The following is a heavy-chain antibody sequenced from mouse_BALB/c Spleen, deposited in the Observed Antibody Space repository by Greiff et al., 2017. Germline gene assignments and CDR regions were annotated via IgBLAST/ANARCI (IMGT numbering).Heavy chain of an antibody. CDR3: ARLLRSLEGIDY. V-gene: IGHV1-7*01. Sequence: QVQLKQSGAELAKPGASVKMSCKASGYTFTSYWMHWVKQRPGQGLEWIGYINPSTGYTEYNQKFKDKATLTADKSSSTAYMQLSSLTSEDSAVYYCARLLRSLEGIDYWGQGTTLTVSS. CDR2: INPSTGYT. CDR1: GYTFTSYW. D-gene: IGHD1-1*01. J-gene: IGHJ2*01.